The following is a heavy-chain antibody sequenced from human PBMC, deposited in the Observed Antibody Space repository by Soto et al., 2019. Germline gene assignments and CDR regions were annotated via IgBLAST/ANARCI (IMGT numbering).Heavy chain of an antibody. CDR1: GLTFSTYA. V-gene: IGHV3-23*01. J-gene: IGHJ6*02. CDR3: AKVSLGALTFTDSYYYGMDV. CDR2: ISGGGGTT. D-gene: IGHD1-26*01. Sequence: LRLSCAASGLTFSTYAMNWVRQAPGKGLEWVSAISGGGGTTYSADSVKGRVTISRDNSKNTLYLQMNSLRAEDTAVYYCAKVSLGALTFTDSYYYGMDVWGQGTTVTISS.